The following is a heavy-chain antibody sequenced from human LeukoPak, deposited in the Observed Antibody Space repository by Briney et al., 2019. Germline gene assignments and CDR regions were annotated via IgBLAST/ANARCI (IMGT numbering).Heavy chain of an antibody. J-gene: IGHJ4*02. CDR1: GFTFSSYG. V-gene: IGHV3-21*01. D-gene: IGHD1-14*01. CDR2: ISSSSSYI. CDR3: ARELGPVSEGDY. Sequence: GGSLRLSCAASGFTFSSYGMPWVRQAPGKGLEWVSSISSSSSYIYYADSVKGRFTISRDNAKNSLYLQMNSLRAEDTAVYYCARELGPVSEGDYWGQGTLVTVSS.